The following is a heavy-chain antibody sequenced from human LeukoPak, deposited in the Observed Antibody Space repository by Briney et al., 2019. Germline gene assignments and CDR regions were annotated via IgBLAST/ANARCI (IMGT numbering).Heavy chain of an antibody. Sequence: GGSLRLSCAASGFTFSSYGMSWVRQAPGKGLEWVSAISGSGGSTYYADSVKGRFTMSRDNSKNTLYLQMNSLRAEDTAVYYCARTGDGYNYYNYYYMDVWGKGTTVTVTS. V-gene: IGHV3-23*01. D-gene: IGHD5-24*01. CDR1: GFTFSSYG. CDR2: ISGSGGST. CDR3: ARTGDGYNYYNYYYMDV. J-gene: IGHJ6*03.